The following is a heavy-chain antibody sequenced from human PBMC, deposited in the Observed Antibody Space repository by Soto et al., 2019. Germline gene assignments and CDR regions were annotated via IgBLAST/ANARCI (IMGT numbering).Heavy chain of an antibody. Sequence: GSSVKVSCKASGGTFSSYAISWVRQAPGQGLEWMGGIIPIFGTANYAQKFQGRVTITADESTSTAYMELSSLRSEDTAVYYCATLSEGYSHGYFDYWGQGTLVTVSS. CDR1: GGTFSSYA. CDR3: ATLSEGYSHGYFDY. J-gene: IGHJ4*02. D-gene: IGHD5-18*01. CDR2: IIPIFGTA. V-gene: IGHV1-69*13.